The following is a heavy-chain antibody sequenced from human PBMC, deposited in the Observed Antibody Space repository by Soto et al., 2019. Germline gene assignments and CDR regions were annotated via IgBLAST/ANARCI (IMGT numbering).Heavy chain of an antibody. CDR3: TKGASTSCFSAFAL. Sequence: EVQLVESGGGLVQPGRSLRLSCTASGFTFDDYAMHWVRQAPGKGLGWVSSISWNSGNIVYADSVRGRFTISRDNAKTSLPLQMNSPSAEDTALYYCTKGASTSCFSAFALCGQGTMVTVSS. D-gene: IGHD2-2*01. V-gene: IGHV3-9*01. J-gene: IGHJ3*01. CDR1: GFTFDDYA. CDR2: ISWNSGNI.